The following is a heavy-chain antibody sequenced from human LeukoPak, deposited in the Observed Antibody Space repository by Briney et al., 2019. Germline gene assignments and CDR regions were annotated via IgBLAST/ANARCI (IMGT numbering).Heavy chain of an antibody. CDR3: TRVSYFAFWSESYSSPPGDGFDI. V-gene: IGHV4-4*07. CDR1: RGSIRSSS. J-gene: IGHJ3*02. CDR2: VLTSGTA. Sequence: SETLSLTCTISRGSIRSSSWTWIRQPAGKGLEWIGLVLTSGTAIYNPSLKSRVTMSVDTSKSQFSLNVTSVTAADTAVYYCTRVSYFAFWSESYSSPPGDGFDIWGQGTLVIVSS. D-gene: IGHD3-3*01.